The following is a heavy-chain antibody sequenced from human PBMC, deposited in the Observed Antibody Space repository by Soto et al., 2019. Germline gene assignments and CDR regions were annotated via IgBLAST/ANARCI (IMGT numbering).Heavy chain of an antibody. D-gene: IGHD1-1*01. V-gene: IGHV3-33*01. J-gene: IGHJ5*02. CDR1: GFTFSRHG. CDR2: IWYDGSNK. CDR3: ARWSNNKVVDP. Sequence: QVQLVESGGGVVQPGRSLRLSCAASGFTFSRHGMHWVRQAPGKGLEWVAVIWYDGSNKYYAESVKGRFTISRDNSKDTLYLQMNSLRAEDTAVYYCARWSNNKVVDPWGQGTLVTVSS.